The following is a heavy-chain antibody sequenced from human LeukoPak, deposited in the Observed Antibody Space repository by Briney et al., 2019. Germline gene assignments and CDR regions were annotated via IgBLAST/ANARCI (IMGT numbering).Heavy chain of an antibody. CDR1: GYTFTSYG. CDR2: ISAYNGNT. Sequence: ASVKVSCKASGYTFTSYGISWVRQAPGQGLEWMGWISAYNGNTNYAQKLQGRVTMTTDTSTSTAYMELRSLRSDDTAVYYCARDQNYYDSSGYYRDAFDIWGQGTMVTVSS. D-gene: IGHD3-22*01. J-gene: IGHJ3*02. V-gene: IGHV1-18*01. CDR3: ARDQNYYDSSGYYRDAFDI.